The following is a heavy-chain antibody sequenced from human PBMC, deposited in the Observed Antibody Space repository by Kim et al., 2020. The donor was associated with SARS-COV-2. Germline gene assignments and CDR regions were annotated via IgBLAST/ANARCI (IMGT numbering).Heavy chain of an antibody. CDR1: GFTFSSYW. CDR3: ARDWGYRLLGECYHLGMSV. Sequence: GGSLRLSCAASGFTFSSYWMHWVRQAPGKGLVWVSRINSDGSSTCYADSVKGRFTISRDNAKNTLYLQMNRLRAEDTAVYYCARDWGYRLLGECYHLGMSVWGHRATFSVSS. V-gene: IGHV3-74*01. CDR2: INSDGSST. D-gene: IGHD2-2*01. J-gene: IGHJ6*02.